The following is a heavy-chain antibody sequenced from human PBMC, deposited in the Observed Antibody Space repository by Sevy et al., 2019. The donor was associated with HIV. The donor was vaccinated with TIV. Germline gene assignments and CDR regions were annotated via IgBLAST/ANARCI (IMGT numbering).Heavy chain of an antibody. CDR3: ARADLDSSTFFYYYGMDV. D-gene: IGHD6-13*01. Sequence: ASVKVSCKTSGYTLTCYDINWVRQATGQGLEWMGWMNPDSGKRGYAQKFQGRVTMTTNTSISTAYMELRSLRSEDSAVYYCARADLDSSTFFYYYGMDVWGQGTTVTVSS. CDR1: GYTLTCYD. J-gene: IGHJ6*02. V-gene: IGHV1-8*01. CDR2: MNPDSGKR.